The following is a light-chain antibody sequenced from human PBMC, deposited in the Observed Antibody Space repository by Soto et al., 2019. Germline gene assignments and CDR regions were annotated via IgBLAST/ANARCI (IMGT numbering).Light chain of an antibody. CDR2: YMS. CDR1: QYVGSR. J-gene: IGKJ1*01. V-gene: IGKV3-11*01. Sequence: EIVLTQSPATLSSSPGETAILSCRASQYVGSRLAWYQHKPGQAPRLLIYYMSKRATGIPARFSGSGSGTDFTLTISSLAPDDFAISYCHQRQSWPRTFGQVTKVEIK. CDR3: HQRQSWPRT.